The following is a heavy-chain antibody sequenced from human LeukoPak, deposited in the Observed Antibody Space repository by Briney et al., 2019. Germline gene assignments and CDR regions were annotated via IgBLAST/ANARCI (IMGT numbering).Heavy chain of an antibody. CDR1: GYXFTSYW. V-gene: IGHV5-51*01. Sequence: GESLKISCNGSGYXFTSYWICWVRQMPGKGLEWMGIIYPGDSDTRYSPSFQGQVTISADKSISTAYLQWSSLKASDTAMYYCASQGDSSGWSFDYWGQGTLVTVSS. D-gene: IGHD6-19*01. CDR2: IYPGDSDT. J-gene: IGHJ4*02. CDR3: ASQGDSSGWSFDY.